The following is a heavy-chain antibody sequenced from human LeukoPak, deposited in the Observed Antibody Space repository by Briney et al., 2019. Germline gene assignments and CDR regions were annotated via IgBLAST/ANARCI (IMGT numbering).Heavy chain of an antibody. D-gene: IGHD3-22*01. Sequence: PGGSLRLSCAASGFTFSSYAMSWVRQAPGKGLEWVSAISGSGGSTYYADSVKGRFTISRDNSKNTLYLQMNSLRAEDTAVYYCAKDRYYYHSSGYLDYWGQGTLVTVSS. J-gene: IGHJ4*02. V-gene: IGHV3-23*01. CDR1: GFTFSSYA. CDR2: ISGSGGST. CDR3: AKDRYYYHSSGYLDY.